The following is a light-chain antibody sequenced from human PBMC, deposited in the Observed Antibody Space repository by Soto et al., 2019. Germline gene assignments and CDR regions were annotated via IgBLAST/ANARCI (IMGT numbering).Light chain of an antibody. J-gene: IGKJ1*01. CDR2: GAS. V-gene: IGKV3-15*01. Sequence: EIVVTQSPATLSVSPGERATISCRASQSVSSNLACYQQKPGQAPRLLIYGASTRATGIPARLSGSGSGTEFTLTISSLQSEDFSVDTSQTYINTLPPFGHRPKVDIK. CDR3: QTYINTLPP. CDR1: QSVSSN.